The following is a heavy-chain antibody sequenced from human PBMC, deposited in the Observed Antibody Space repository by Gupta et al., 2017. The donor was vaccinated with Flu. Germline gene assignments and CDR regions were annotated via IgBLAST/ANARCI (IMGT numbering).Heavy chain of an antibody. V-gene: IGHV3-23*01. J-gene: IGHJ3*02. D-gene: IGHD3-10*01. Sequence: VRQAPGKGLEWVSVIVGSAESTDYADSVKGRFTISRDTSKNTLHLQLSSLRAEDTALYYCARDHVTPGADSGDFDILGQGTMVTVSS. CDR2: IVGSAEST. CDR3: ARDHVTPGADSGDFDI.